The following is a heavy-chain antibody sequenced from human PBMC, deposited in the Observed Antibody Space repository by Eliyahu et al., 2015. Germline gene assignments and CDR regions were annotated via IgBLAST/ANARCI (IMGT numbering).Heavy chain of an antibody. CDR2: MYNGGST. J-gene: IGHJ4*02. CDR3: ARDLGSYKRAFDY. V-gene: IGHV3-53*01. Sequence: EVQLVESGGGLIQPGGSLRLSCAASGFTVSSNXMSWVRQAXGKGLEWVSVMYNGGSTYYADSVKGRFTISRDNSKNTLYLQMNDLRAEDTAVYYCARDLGSYKRAFDYWGQGTLVTVSS. CDR1: GFTVSSNX. D-gene: IGHD3-10*01.